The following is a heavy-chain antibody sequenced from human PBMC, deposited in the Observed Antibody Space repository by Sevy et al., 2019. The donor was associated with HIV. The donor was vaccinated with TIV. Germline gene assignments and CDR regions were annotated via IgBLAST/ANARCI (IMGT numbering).Heavy chain of an antibody. Sequence: SETLSLTCTVSGGSISSSSYYWGWIRQPPGKGLEWIGSFYYSGSTYYNPSLKSRVTISVDTSKNQFSLKLSSVTAADTAVYYCARRPKTATFDYWGQGTLVTVSS. J-gene: IGHJ4*02. CDR1: GGSISSSSYY. CDR2: FYYSGST. CDR3: ARRPKTATFDY. V-gene: IGHV4-39*01.